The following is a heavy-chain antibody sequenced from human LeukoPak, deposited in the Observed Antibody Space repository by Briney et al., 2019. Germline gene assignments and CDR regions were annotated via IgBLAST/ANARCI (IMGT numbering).Heavy chain of an antibody. CDR3: ARGLVTMVRGGAQFYTH. J-gene: IGHJ4*02. D-gene: IGHD3-10*01. Sequence: PSETLSLTCAVYGGSFSGYYWSWIRQPPGKGLEWIGEINHSGSTNYNPSLKSRVTISVDTSKNQFSLKLSSATAADTAVYYCARGLVTMVRGGAQFYTHWGQGTLVTVSS. CDR1: GGSFSGYY. CDR2: INHSGST. V-gene: IGHV4-34*01.